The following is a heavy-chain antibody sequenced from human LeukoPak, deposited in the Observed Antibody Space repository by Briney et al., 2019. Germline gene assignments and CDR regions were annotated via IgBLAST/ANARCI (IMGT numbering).Heavy chain of an antibody. Sequence: PGESLRLSCEASGFTFSNYAMHWVRRPPGKGLEWVSYISSASIAIYYGDSMKGRFTISRDNAKNSSLLLMNSLRVEDTAVYYCARSGYYGSGSYYSLPGLDSWGRGTLVTVSS. CDR2: ISSASIAI. D-gene: IGHD3-10*01. J-gene: IGHJ5*01. CDR1: GFTFSNYA. V-gene: IGHV3-48*01. CDR3: ARSGYYGSGSYYSLPGLDS.